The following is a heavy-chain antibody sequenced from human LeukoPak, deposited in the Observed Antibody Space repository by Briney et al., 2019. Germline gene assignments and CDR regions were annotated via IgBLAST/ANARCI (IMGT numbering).Heavy chain of an antibody. J-gene: IGHJ4*02. Sequence: GSLSVSCEASGYTFTGYDMHWVRQAPGQGLEWMGWINPNHGDTNYAQKFQDRVSMTRDTSISTSYMHLSRLRSADTAVYYCARSPHILTGENFDYWGQGTLVTVSS. CDR1: GYTFTGYD. V-gene: IGHV1-2*02. D-gene: IGHD3-9*01. CDR2: INPNHGDT. CDR3: ARSPHILTGENFDY.